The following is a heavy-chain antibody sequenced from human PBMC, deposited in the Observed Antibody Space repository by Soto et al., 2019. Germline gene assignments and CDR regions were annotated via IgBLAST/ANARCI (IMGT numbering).Heavy chain of an antibody. J-gene: IGHJ4*01. V-gene: IGHV4-39*01. CDR1: GGSISSSSYY. Sequence: AETLASTFTVSGGSISSSSYYWGWIRQPPGKVLEWIGSIYYSGSTYYNPSLKSRVTISVDTSKNKFSLKLSSVTAADTAVYYFARHPYYYYTSVYIEYWGHGTLVTVSS. CDR2: IYYSGST. D-gene: IGHD3-22*01. CDR3: ARHPYYYYTSVYIEY.